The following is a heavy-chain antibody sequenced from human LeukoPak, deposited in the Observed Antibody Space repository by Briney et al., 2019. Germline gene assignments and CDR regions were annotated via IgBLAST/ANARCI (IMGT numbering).Heavy chain of an antibody. CDR2: ISYDGSNK. J-gene: IGHJ5*02. CDR1: GFTFSSYA. D-gene: IGHD3-22*01. V-gene: IGHV3-30-3*01. Sequence: GGSLRLSCAASGFTFSSYAMHWVRQALGKGLEWVAVISYDGSNKYYADSVKGRFTISRDNSKNTLYLQMNSLRAEDTAVYYCARDFSPYYYDSSGSNWFDPWGQGTLVTVSS. CDR3: ARDFSPYYYDSSGSNWFDP.